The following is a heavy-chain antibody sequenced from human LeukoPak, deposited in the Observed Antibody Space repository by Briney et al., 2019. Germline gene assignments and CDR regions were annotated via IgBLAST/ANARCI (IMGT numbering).Heavy chain of an antibody. V-gene: IGHV4-59*01. CDR3: ARGSARKYYYGSGSYYPPDY. D-gene: IGHD3-10*01. J-gene: IGHJ4*02. Sequence: SETLSLTCTVSGASISNYYWSWIRQSPGKGLEWIGHIYYSGSTNYNPSLKSRVTISVDTSKNQFSLKLSSVTAADTAVYYCARGSARKYYYGSGSYYPPDYWGQGTLVTVSS. CDR1: GASISNYY. CDR2: IYYSGST.